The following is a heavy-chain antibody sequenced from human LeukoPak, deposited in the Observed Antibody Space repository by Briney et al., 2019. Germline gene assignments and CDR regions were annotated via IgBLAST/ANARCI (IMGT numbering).Heavy chain of an antibody. D-gene: IGHD6-19*01. Sequence: PSETLSLTCNVSGGSVSSGGYYWNWIRQPPGKGLGWIGHVSYSGSTNYNPSLKSRVTISLDTSKNQFSLKLSSMTAADTAVYFCARDPKSAVGYYYYGMEVWGQGTTVTVSS. J-gene: IGHJ6*02. CDR3: ARDPKSAVGYYYYGMEV. CDR1: GGSVSSGGYY. V-gene: IGHV4-61*08. CDR2: VSYSGST.